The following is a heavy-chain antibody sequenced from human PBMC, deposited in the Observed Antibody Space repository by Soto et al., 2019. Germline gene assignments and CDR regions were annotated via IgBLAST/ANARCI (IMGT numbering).Heavy chain of an antibody. Sequence: EVQLLESGGGLVQPGGSLRLSCAASGFTFSSYAMSWVRQAPGKGLEWVSGISGSGGSTYYADSVKGRFTISRDNSKNTRFLQMKSLRVEDTAVYYCAKVGIYCTNGVCRGYWGQGTLVTLSS. D-gene: IGHD2-8*01. CDR1: GFTFSSYA. CDR2: ISGSGGST. J-gene: IGHJ4*02. V-gene: IGHV3-23*01. CDR3: AKVGIYCTNGVCRGY.